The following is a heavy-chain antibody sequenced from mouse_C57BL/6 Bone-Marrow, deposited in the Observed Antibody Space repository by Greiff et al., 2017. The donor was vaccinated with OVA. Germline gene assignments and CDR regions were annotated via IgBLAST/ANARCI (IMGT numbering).Heavy chain of an antibody. Sequence: EVNLVESGGGLVQSGRSLRLSCATSGFTFSDFYMEWVRQAPGKGLEWIAASRNKANDYTTEYSASVKGRFIVSRDTSQSILYLQMNALRAEDTAMDYCARDARILPFAYWGQGTLVTVSA. CDR2: SRNKANDYTT. CDR3: ARDARILPFAY. J-gene: IGHJ3*01. V-gene: IGHV7-1*01. CDR1: GFTFSDFY.